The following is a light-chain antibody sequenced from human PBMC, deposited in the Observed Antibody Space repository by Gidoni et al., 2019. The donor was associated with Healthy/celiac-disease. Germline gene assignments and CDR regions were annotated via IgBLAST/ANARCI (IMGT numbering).Light chain of an antibody. CDR2: AAS. CDR1: QGISSY. Sequence: DIQLTQSPSFLSASVGDRVTITCRASQGISSYLAWYQQKPGKAHKLLIYAASTLKSGVPSRFSGSGSGTEFTLTISSLQPEDFATYYCQQLNSYPYTFGQGTKLEIK. CDR3: QQLNSYPYT. J-gene: IGKJ2*01. V-gene: IGKV1-9*01.